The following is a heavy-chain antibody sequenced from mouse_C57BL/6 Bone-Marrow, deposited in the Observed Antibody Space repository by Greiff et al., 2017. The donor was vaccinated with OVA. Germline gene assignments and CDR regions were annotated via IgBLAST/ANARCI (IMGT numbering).Heavy chain of an antibody. CDR1: GYTFTSYW. D-gene: IGHD2-2*01. Sequence: VKLLQPGAELVKPGASVKMSCKASGYTFTSYWITWVKQRPGQGLEWIGDIYPGSGSTNYNEKFKSKATLTVDTSSSTAYMQLSSLTSEDSAVYYCARWLPWYFDVWGTGTTVTVSS. V-gene: IGHV1-55*01. J-gene: IGHJ1*03. CDR3: ARWLPWYFDV. CDR2: IYPGSGST.